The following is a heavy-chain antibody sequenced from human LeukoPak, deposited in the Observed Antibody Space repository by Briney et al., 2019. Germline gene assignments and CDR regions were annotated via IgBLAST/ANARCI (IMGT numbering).Heavy chain of an antibody. D-gene: IGHD3-10*01. CDR3: ARYYGSATYAVDY. Sequence: GGSLRLSCAASGFTFSSYGMHWVRQAPGKGLEWVAVIWYDGSNKYYADSVKGRFTISRDNAKNTLYLQMNSLRAEDTAVYYCARYYGSATYAVDYWGQGTLVTVSS. V-gene: IGHV3-33*03. J-gene: IGHJ4*02. CDR1: GFTFSSYG. CDR2: IWYDGSNK.